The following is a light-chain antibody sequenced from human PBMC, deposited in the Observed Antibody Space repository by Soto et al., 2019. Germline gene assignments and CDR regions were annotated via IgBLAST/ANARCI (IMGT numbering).Light chain of an antibody. CDR1: SSNIGNNY. CDR2: ENN. Sequence: HSVLTQPPSVSAAPGQKVTIPCSGSSSNIGNNYVSWYQQLPGTAPKLLIYENNKRPSGIPDRFSGSKSGTSATLGITGLQTGYEADYDCGTRESSPSAGVLGTGPKFTVL. J-gene: IGLJ1*01. CDR3: GTRESSPSAGV. V-gene: IGLV1-51*02.